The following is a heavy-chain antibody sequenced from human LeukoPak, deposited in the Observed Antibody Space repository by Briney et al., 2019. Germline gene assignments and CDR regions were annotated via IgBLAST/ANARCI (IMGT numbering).Heavy chain of an antibody. CDR3: VRDPWEDGRDGSLGY. CDR2: ISHSGIT. J-gene: IGHJ4*02. D-gene: IGHD2-21*01. CDR1: GYSISSGYY. Sequence: SETLSLTCSVSGYSISSGYYWGWIRQPPGKGLEWVGSISHSGITFFNPSLKSRVTMSVDASTNQFSLRLNSVTAADTAVYYCVRDPWEDGRDGSLGYWGQGTLVTVSS. V-gene: IGHV4-38-2*02.